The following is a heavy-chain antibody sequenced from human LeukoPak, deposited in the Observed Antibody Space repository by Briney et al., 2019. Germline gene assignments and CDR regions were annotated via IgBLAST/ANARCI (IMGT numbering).Heavy chain of an antibody. V-gene: IGHV4-39*01. D-gene: IGHD3-3*01. CDR2: IYYSGST. J-gene: IGHJ5*02. Sequence: KSSETLSLTCTVSGGSISSSSYYWGWIRQPPGKGLEWIGSIYYSGSTYYNPSLKSRVTISVDTSKNQFSLKLSSVTAADTAVYYCARRPPYYDFWSGYYSGWFDPWGQGTLVTVSS. CDR1: GGSISSSSYY. CDR3: ARRPPYYDFWSGYYSGWFDP.